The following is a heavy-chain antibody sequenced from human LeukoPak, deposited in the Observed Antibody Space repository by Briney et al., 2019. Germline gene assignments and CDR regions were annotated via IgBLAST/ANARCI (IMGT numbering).Heavy chain of an antibody. Sequence: GASVKVSCKASGYTFTGYYMHWVRQAPGQGLEWMGWISAYNGNTNYAQKLQGRVTMTTDTSTSTAYMELRSLRSDDTAVYYCASHSSGWYLRENAFDIWGQGTMVTVSS. CDR2: ISAYNGNT. CDR3: ASHSSGWYLRENAFDI. D-gene: IGHD6-19*01. J-gene: IGHJ3*02. CDR1: GYTFTGYY. V-gene: IGHV1-18*04.